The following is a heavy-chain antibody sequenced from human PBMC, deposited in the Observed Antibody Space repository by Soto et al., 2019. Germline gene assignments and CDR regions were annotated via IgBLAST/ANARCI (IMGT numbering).Heavy chain of an antibody. V-gene: IGHV3-48*03. D-gene: IGHD2-8*01. CDR2: SSSSGSTK. Sequence: PGGGPRLPCAASRFTLSSFEMKWVPPGPGKGLEWVSYSSSSGSTKYYADSVRGRFTISRDNAKNSLYLQMNSLRAEDTAVYYCARDNGARDDAFDVWGQGTMVTVSS. CDR1: RFTLSSFE. CDR3: ARDNGARDDAFDV. J-gene: IGHJ3*01.